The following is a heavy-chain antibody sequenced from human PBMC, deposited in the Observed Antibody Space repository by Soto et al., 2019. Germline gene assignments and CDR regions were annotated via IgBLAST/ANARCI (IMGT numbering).Heavy chain of an antibody. J-gene: IGHJ6*03. CDR3: ARVGSERGFLEWLSPNYYYMDV. CDR1: GYTFTSYD. D-gene: IGHD3-3*01. Sequence: ASVKVSRKASGYTFTSYDINWVRQATGQGLEWMGWMNPNSGNTGYAQKFQGRVTMTRNTSISTAYMELSSLRSEDTAVYYCARVGSERGFLEWLSPNYYYMDVWGKGTTVTVSS. V-gene: IGHV1-8*01. CDR2: MNPNSGNT.